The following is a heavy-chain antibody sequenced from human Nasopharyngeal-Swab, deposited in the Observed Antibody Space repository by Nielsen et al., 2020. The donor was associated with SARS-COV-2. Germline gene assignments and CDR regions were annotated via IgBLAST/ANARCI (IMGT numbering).Heavy chain of an antibody. Sequence: GGSLRLSCAASGFTFSSYGMHWVRQAPGKGLEWVSAISGSGGSTYYADSVKGRFTISRDNSKNTLYLQMNSLRAEDTAVYYCAKVGPYYYDSSGYYRGVASFDYWGRGTLVTVSS. J-gene: IGHJ4*02. D-gene: IGHD3-22*01. V-gene: IGHV3-23*01. CDR1: GFTFSSYG. CDR2: ISGSGGST. CDR3: AKVGPYYYDSSGYYRGVASFDY.